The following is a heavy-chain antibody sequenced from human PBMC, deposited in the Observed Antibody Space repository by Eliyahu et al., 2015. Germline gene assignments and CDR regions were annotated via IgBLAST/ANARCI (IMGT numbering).Heavy chain of an antibody. CDR3: ARGHCSGGSCYFDY. Sequence: QVQLQESGPGLVKPSETLSLTCTVSGGSISSYYWSWIRQPAGKGLEWIGRIYTSGSTNYNPSLKSRVTMSVDTSKNQFSLKLSSVTAADTAVYYCARGHCSGGSCYFDYWGQGTLVTVSS. J-gene: IGHJ4*02. D-gene: IGHD2-15*01. CDR1: GGSISSYY. CDR2: IYTSGST. V-gene: IGHV4-4*07.